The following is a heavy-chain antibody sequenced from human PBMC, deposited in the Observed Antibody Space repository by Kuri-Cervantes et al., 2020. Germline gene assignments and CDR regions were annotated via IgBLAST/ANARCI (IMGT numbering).Heavy chain of an antibody. CDR3: ASRVYSNYYFEY. CDR1: GFRLSDYF. V-gene: IGHV3-72*01. D-gene: IGHD4-11*01. Sequence: VGSLRLSCAASGFRLSDYFMDWFRQAPGEGLEWVGRSRDRARSYTTEYAASVRGRFTISRDNAKNTLYLQMNSLRAEDTAVYYCASRVYSNYYFEYWGQGTLVTVSS. J-gene: IGHJ4*02. CDR2: SRDRARSYTT.